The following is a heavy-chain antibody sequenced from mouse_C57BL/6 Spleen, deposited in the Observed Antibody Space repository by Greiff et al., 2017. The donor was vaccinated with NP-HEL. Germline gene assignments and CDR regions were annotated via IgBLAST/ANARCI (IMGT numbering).Heavy chain of an antibody. CDR1: GYTFTSYW. V-gene: IGHV1-52*01. Sequence: QVQLQQPGAELVRPGSSVKLSCKASGYTFTSYWMHWVKQRPIQGLEWIGNIDPSDSETHYNQKFKDKATLTVDKSSSTAYMQLSSLTSEDSAVYYGALADDGYYDGMDYWGQRTSVTVSS. J-gene: IGHJ4*01. CDR2: IDPSDSET. CDR3: ALADDGYYDGMDY. D-gene: IGHD2-3*01.